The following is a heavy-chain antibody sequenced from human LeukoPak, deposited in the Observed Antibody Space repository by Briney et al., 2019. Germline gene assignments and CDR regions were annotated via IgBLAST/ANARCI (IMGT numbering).Heavy chain of an antibody. CDR3: ARDGYYYDSSGYYPYYFDY. CDR2: ISYDGSNK. V-gene: IGHV3-30-3*01. Sequence: GGSLRLSCAASGFTFSSYAMHWVRQAPGKGLEWVAVISYDGSNKYYADSVKGRFTISRDNSKNTLYLQMISLRAEDTAVYYCARDGYYYDSSGYYPYYFDYWGQGTLVTVSS. J-gene: IGHJ4*02. D-gene: IGHD3-22*01. CDR1: GFTFSSYA.